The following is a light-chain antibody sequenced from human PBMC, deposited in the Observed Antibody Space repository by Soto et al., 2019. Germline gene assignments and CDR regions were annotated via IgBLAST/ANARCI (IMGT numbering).Light chain of an antibody. V-gene: IGLV2-14*03. CDR2: DVS. J-gene: IGLJ1*01. CDR3: CSHAGGDTYV. CDR1: SSDVGAFNY. Sequence: QSLLTQPASVSGSPGQAITISCSGTSSDVGAFNYVSWYQQHPGKAPKLMIYDVSNRPSGVSNRFSGSKSGNTASLTISGLRAEDEAEYHCCSHAGGDTYVFGTGTKLTVL.